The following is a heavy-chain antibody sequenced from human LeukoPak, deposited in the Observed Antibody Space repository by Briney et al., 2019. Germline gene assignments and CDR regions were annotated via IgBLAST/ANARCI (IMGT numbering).Heavy chain of an antibody. D-gene: IGHD1-26*01. J-gene: IGHJ4*02. CDR1: GGSFSGYY. CDR3: ARGEWELGY. CDR2: INHSGST. V-gene: IGHV4-34*01. Sequence: SETLSLTCAVYGGSFSGYYWSWIRQPPGEGLEWIGEINHSGSTNYNPSLKTRVTISVDTSKNQFSLKLSSVTAADTAVYYCARGEWELGYWGQGTMVSVCS.